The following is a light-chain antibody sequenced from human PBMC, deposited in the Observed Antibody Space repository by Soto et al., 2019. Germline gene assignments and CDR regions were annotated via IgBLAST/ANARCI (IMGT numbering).Light chain of an antibody. V-gene: IGKV4-1*01. CDR3: QQYHSGPIT. CDR2: WAS. J-gene: IGKJ5*01. Sequence: DIVMTQSPDSLTVSLGERATINCKSSQSVLSTSNNKNYLAWFQQRPGQPPKVLIYWASTRESGVPDRFGGSGSGTDFTLTIISLQAEDVAVYYCQQYHSGPITFGQGTRLEIK. CDR1: QSVLSTSNNKNY.